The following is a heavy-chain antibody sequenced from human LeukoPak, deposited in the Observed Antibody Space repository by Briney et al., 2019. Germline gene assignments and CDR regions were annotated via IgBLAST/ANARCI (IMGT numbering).Heavy chain of an antibody. Sequence: GGPLRLSCEASGFSFSNYFISWIRQAPGKGLEWVGYITNGGRSTNYADAVKGRFTISRDNAKKSVYLEMTDLRAEDNAVYYCAREASGNYHVFDSWGQGTLVTVSS. CDR2: ITNGGRST. V-gene: IGHV3-11*04. D-gene: IGHD1-26*01. CDR1: GFSFSNYF. CDR3: AREASGNYHVFDS. J-gene: IGHJ4*02.